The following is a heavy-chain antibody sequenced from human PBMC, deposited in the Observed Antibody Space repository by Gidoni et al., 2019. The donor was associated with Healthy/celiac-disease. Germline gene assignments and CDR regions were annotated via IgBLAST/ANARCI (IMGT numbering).Heavy chain of an antibody. CDR3: ARSDYGDHFDY. CDR1: GFSLSTSGMR. CDR2: IDWDDDK. D-gene: IGHD4-17*01. Sequence: KESCPALVKPTQTPTLTCTLSGFSLSTSGMRVSWIRQPPGKALEWLARIDWDDDKFYSTSLKTRLTISKDTSKNQVVLTMTNMDPVDTATYYCARSDYGDHFDYWGQGTLVTVSS. V-gene: IGHV2-70*04. J-gene: IGHJ4*02.